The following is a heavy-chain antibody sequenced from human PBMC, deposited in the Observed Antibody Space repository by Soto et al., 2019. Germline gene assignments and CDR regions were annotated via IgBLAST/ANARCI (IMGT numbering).Heavy chain of an antibody. CDR2: ISYDGSNK. CDR1: GFTFSSYA. D-gene: IGHD6-19*01. V-gene: IGHV3-30-3*01. Sequence: PGGSLRLSCAASGFTFSSYAMHWVRQAPGKGLEWVAVISYDGSNKYYADSVKGRFTISRDNSKNTLYLQMNSLRAEDTAVYYCARIAVADFYYYYYMDVWGKGTSVTVSS. CDR3: ARIAVADFYYYYYMDV. J-gene: IGHJ6*03.